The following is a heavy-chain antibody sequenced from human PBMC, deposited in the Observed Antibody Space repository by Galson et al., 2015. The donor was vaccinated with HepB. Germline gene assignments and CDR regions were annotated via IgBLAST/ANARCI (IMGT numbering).Heavy chain of an antibody. CDR1: GGTFSSYT. D-gene: IGHD6-13*01. Sequence: SVKVSCKASGGTFSSYTISWVRQAPGQGLEWMGRIIPILGIANYAQKFQGRVTITADKSTSTAYMELSSLRSEDTAVYYCARDSLSSSLSGGGFDPWGQGTLVTVSS. J-gene: IGHJ5*02. CDR2: IIPILGIA. CDR3: ARDSLSSSLSGGGFDP. V-gene: IGHV1-69*04.